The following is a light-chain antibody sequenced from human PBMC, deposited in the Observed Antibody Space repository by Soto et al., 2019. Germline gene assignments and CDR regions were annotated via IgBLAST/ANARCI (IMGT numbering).Light chain of an antibody. CDR1: SSDVGGYNY. CDR2: DVS. CDR3: CSYTTSSTVL. Sequence: QSVLTQPASVSGSPGQSITISCTGTSSDVGGYNYVSWYQQHPGKAPKLMIYDVSNRPSGVSNRFSGSKSGNTASLIISGLQAEDEADYYCCSYTTSSTVLFGGGTKLTVL. J-gene: IGLJ2*01. V-gene: IGLV2-14*03.